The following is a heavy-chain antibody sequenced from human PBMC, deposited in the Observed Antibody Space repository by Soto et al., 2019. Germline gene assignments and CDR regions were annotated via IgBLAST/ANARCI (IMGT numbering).Heavy chain of an antibody. J-gene: IGHJ4*02. V-gene: IGHV1-69*01. Sequence: QVKLVQSGAEVKKPGSSVKVSCKASGDTLSHYGVSWVRQVPGKGLEWMGGTTAILGTRDYAQKFKGRMTITSDESTTTSDMELNSLTSDDTAVYNRATGDSSDTGDHWGQGTLVTVYS. CDR3: ATGDSSDTGDH. CDR2: TTAILGTR. D-gene: IGHD5-18*01. CDR1: GDTLSHYG.